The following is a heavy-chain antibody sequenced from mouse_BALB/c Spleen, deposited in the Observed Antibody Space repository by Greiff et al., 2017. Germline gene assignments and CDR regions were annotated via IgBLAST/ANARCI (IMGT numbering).Heavy chain of an antibody. CDR3: TRLGGLRQGPFAY. CDR1: GYTFTSYY. Sequence: VKLQESGAELVKPGASVKLSCKASGYTFTSYYMYWVKQRPGQGLEWIGEINPSNGGTNFNEKFKSKATLTVDKSSSTAYMQLSSLTSEDSAVYYCTRLGGLRQGPFAYWGQGTLVTVSA. V-gene: IGHV1S81*02. CDR2: INPSNGGT. D-gene: IGHD2-4*01. J-gene: IGHJ3*01.